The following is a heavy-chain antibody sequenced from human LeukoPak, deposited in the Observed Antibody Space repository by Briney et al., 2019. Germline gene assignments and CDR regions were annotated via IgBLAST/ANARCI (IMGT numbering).Heavy chain of an antibody. CDR2: ISSSSSTI. J-gene: IGHJ4*02. V-gene: IGHV3-48*02. Sequence: GGSLRLSCAASGFTFSSYSMNWVRQAPGKGREWVSYISSSSSTIYYADSVKGRFTISRDNAKNSLYLQMNSLRDEDTAVYYCARVWGIAAAGGEIEYWGQGTLVTVSS. D-gene: IGHD6-13*01. CDR3: ARVWGIAAAGGEIEY. CDR1: GFTFSSYS.